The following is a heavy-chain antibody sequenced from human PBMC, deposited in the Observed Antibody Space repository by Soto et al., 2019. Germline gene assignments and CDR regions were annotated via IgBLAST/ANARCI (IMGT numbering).Heavy chain of an antibody. CDR1: GGSISSGDYY. V-gene: IGHV4-30-4*01. CDR3: ARGSYYYDRSGYYHY. CDR2: IYYSGST. D-gene: IGHD3-22*01. J-gene: IGHJ4*02. Sequence: QVQLQESGPGLVKPSQTLSLTCTVSGGSISSGDYYWSWIRQPPGKGLGWIGSIYYSGSTYYNPSLKSRVTISVATSKNQFSLKLCSVTAADTAVYYCARGSYYYDRSGYYHYWGQGTLVTVSS.